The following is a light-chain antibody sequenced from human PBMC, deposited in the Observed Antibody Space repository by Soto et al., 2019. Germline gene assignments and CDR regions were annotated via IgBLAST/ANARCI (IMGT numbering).Light chain of an antibody. CDR1: ESVSSG. V-gene: IGKV3-15*01. CDR3: QQYKNWPRT. Sequence: EIVMTQSPATLSVSPGERATLSCRASESVSSGLAWYQQKPGQVPRLLIYDASTRATGIPARFSGSASGTEFTLTISSLQSEDFAVYYCQQYKNWPRTFGQGTKVEI. CDR2: DAS. J-gene: IGKJ1*01.